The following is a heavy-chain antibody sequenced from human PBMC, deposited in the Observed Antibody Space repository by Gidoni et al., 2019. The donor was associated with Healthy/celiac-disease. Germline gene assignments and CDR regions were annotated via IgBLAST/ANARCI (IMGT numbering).Heavy chain of an antibody. J-gene: IGHJ6*03. V-gene: IGHV3-23*01. CDR1: GFTFSSYA. Sequence: VQLLESGGGLVQPGGSLRLSCAASGFTFSSYAMTWFRQAPGQGLEWVSAISGSGGSTYYADSVKGRFTISRDNSKNTLYRQMNSLRAEDTAVYYCAKDPLVLRYFDWLLENYYYMDVWGKGTTVTVSS. CDR3: AKDPLVLRYFDWLLENYYYMDV. D-gene: IGHD3-9*01. CDR2: ISGSGGST.